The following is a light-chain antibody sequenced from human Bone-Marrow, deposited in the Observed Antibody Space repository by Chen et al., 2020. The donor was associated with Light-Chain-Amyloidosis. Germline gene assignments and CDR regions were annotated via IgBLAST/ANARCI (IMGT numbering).Light chain of an antibody. V-gene: IGKV3-20*01. CDR2: GSS. CDR3: QQYGTSPLT. CDR1: QTISSNY. Sequence: EIVLTQSPGTLSLSPGEGANLSCRASQTISSNYLTWYQQKFGQAPRLLIYGSSSRATGIPDRFTGSGSGTDFPRTINRLEPEECAMYDWQQYGTSPLTFGGGTKVEI. J-gene: IGKJ4*01.